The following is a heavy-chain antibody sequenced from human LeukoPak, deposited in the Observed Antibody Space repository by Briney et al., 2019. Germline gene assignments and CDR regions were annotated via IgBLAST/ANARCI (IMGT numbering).Heavy chain of an antibody. Sequence: GESLKISCKGSGYSFTSHWIGWVRQMPGKGLEWMGWISAYNGNTNYAQKLQGRVTMTTDTSTSTAYMELRSLRSDDTAVYYCAREPHYDFWSGYRNSFDYWGQGTLVTVSS. CDR3: AREPHYDFWSGYRNSFDY. D-gene: IGHD3-3*01. V-gene: IGHV1-18*04. CDR1: GYSFTSHW. J-gene: IGHJ4*02. CDR2: ISAYNGNT.